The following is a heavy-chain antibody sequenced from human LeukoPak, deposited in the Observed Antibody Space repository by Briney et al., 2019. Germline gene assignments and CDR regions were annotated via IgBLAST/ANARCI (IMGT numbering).Heavy chain of an antibody. CDR1: GGTFSSYA. CDR3: ARDFEDGDYVGPRWFDP. Sequence: SVKGSCKASGGTFSSYAISWVRQAPGQGLEWMGRIIPIFGIANYAQKFQGRVTITADKSTSMAYMELSSLRSEDTAVYYCARDFEDGDYVGPRWFDPWGQGTLVTVSS. CDR2: IIPIFGIA. J-gene: IGHJ5*02. V-gene: IGHV1-69*04. D-gene: IGHD4-17*01.